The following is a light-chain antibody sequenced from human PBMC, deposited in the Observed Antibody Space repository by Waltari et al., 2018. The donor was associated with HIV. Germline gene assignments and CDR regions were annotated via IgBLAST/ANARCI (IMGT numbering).Light chain of an antibody. J-gene: IGLJ2*01. CDR2: EVS. Sequence: QSALTQPASVSGSPGKSITISCIGSSSDIGAYNFVSWYQQRPGKAPKLMIYEVSALPSGSSNRFSGSKSGITASLTISGLQADDEADYYCASYTRSGILLFGGGTRLTVL. CDR3: ASYTRSGILL. V-gene: IGLV2-14*01. CDR1: SSDIGAYNF.